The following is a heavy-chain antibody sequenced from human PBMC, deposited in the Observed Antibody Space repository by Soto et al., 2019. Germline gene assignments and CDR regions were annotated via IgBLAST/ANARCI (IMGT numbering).Heavy chain of an antibody. CDR3: AKGNDFWIGYYQGNWFDP. CDR1: GFTFSSYA. D-gene: IGHD3-3*01. V-gene: IGHV3-23*01. CDR2: ISGSGGST. J-gene: IGHJ5*02. Sequence: EVQLLESGGGLVQPGGSLRLSCAASGFTFSSYAMSWVRQAPGKGLEWVSAISGSGGSTYYADPVKGRFTISRDNSKNRRYLQMNSLRAEDTAVYYCAKGNDFWIGYYQGNWFDPWGQEPWSPSPQ.